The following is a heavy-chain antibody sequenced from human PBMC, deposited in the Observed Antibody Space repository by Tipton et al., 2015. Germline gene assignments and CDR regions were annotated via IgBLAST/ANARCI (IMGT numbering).Heavy chain of an antibody. D-gene: IGHD6-19*01. Sequence: QSGAEVKQPGASVKVSCKTSGYTFTGHRLHWVRQAPGQGLEWMGCMDPSSGATSYAQKLHGRVTMTSDTSISTAYLELSTLGSDDTAVYYCARTWLQVFTPDFDYWGQGTLVTVSS. CDR2: MDPSSGAT. V-gene: IGHV1-2*02. CDR3: ARTWLQVFTPDFDY. J-gene: IGHJ4*02. CDR1: GYTFTGHR.